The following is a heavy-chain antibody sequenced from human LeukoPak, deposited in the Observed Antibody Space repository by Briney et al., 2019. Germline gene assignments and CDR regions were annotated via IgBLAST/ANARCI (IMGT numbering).Heavy chain of an antibody. CDR2: INPNSGGT. CDR3: ARDLGRIGVTGTRGFDS. Sequence: GASVKVSCKASGYTCTAYYMHWVRQAPGQGLEGMGWINPNSGGTNYAQKFQGRVTMTRDTSISTAYMDRGRLTSDDTAVYYCARDLGRIGVTGTRGFDSWGQGTLVTVSS. D-gene: IGHD6-19*01. V-gene: IGHV1-2*02. CDR1: GYTCTAYY. J-gene: IGHJ4*02.